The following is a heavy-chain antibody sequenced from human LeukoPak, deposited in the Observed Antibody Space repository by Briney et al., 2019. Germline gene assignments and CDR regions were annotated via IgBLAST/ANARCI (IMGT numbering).Heavy chain of an antibody. CDR2: INHSRST. CDR3: ARSYRRKFYYYDSSGYTGSWKAFDI. D-gene: IGHD3-22*01. CDR1: GGSFSGYY. Sequence: SETLSLTCAVYGGSFSGYYWSWIRQPPGKGLEWIGEINHSRSTNYHPSLKSRTTMSGATSKDQFSLKLSSVTAADTAVYYCARSYRRKFYYYDSSGYTGSWKAFDIWGQGTTVTVSS. V-gene: IGHV4-34*01. J-gene: IGHJ3*02.